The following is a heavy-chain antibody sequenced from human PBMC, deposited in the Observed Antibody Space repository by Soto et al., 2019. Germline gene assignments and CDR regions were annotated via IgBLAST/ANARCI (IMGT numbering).Heavy chain of an antibody. V-gene: IGHV1-18*01. CDR3: ARAVSRDKWFDP. CDR1: GYTFTNYV. J-gene: IGHJ5*02. Sequence: ASVKVSCKASGYTFTNYVLTWVLQAPGQGLEWMGWISAYNGNTDYAQKLQGRVTMTTDTSTSTAYMELGNLRSDDTAVYYCARAVSRDKWFDPWGQGTLVTVSS. CDR2: ISAYNGNT. D-gene: IGHD6-19*01.